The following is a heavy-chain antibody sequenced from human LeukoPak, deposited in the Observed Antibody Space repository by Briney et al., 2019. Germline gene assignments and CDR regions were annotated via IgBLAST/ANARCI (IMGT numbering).Heavy chain of an antibody. CDR3: ARQSRVVVVAATSYNWFDP. CDR2: IYYSGST. J-gene: IGHJ5*02. D-gene: IGHD2-15*01. CDR1: GASISSYY. Sequence: NPSETLSLTCTVSGASISSYYWGWIRQPPGKGLEWIGSIYYSGSTYYNPSLKSRVTISVDTSKNQFSLKLSSVTAADTAVYYCARQSRVVVVAATSYNWFDPWGQGTLVTVSS. V-gene: IGHV4-39*01.